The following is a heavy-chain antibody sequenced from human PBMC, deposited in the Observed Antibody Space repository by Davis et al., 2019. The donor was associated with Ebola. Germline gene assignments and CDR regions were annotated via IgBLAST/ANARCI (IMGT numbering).Heavy chain of an antibody. V-gene: IGHV4-59*08. CDR2: IYYSGST. J-gene: IGHJ5*02. CDR3: ARIESALGELSFGGWFDP. Sequence: MPSETLSLTCTVSGGSISSYYWSWIRQPPGKGLEWIGYIYYSGSTNYNPSLKSRVTISVDTSKNQFSLKLSSVTAADTAVYYCARIESALGELSFGGWFDPWGQGTLVTVSS. D-gene: IGHD3-16*02. CDR1: GGSISSYY.